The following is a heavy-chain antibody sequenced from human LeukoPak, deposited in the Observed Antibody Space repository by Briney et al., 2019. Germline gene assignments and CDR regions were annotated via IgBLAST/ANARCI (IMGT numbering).Heavy chain of an antibody. J-gene: IGHJ4*02. Sequence: GGSLRLSCAASGFTFGSYAMHWVRQTPGKGLEWVASIKHDGTEKYYVDSVKGRFTISRDNARNSLYLQMNSLRAEDTAIYYCATDRGWRTGGYYLYYFEYWGQGTLVTVSS. V-gene: IGHV3-7*01. CDR3: ATDRGWRTGGYYLYYFEY. CDR1: GFTFGSYA. CDR2: IKHDGTEK. D-gene: IGHD2-8*02.